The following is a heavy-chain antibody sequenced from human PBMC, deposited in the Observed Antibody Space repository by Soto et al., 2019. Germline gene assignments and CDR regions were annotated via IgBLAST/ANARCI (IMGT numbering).Heavy chain of an antibody. CDR2: TYIGGST. Sequence: EVQLVESGGGLVQPGGSLRLSCAASGFSVSDNYMNWVRQAPGKGLEWVSVTYIGGSTYYADSVKGRFTISRDNSKNTVSLQMNSLRAEDTAVYYCARDRSQAGMDVWGEGTTVTVSS. V-gene: IGHV3-66*01. CDR3: ARDRSQAGMDV. D-gene: IGHD1-26*01. J-gene: IGHJ6*04. CDR1: GFSVSDNY.